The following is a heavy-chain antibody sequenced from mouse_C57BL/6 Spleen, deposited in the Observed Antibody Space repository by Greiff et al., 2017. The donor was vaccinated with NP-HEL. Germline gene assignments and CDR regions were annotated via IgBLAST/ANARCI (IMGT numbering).Heavy chain of an antibody. J-gene: IGHJ1*03. V-gene: IGHV5-16*01. D-gene: IGHD1-1*01. Sequence: EVKLVESEGGLVQPGSSMKLSCTASGFTFSDYYMAWVRQVPEKGLEWVANINYDGSSTYYLDSLKSRFIISRDNAKNILYLQMSSLKSEDTATYYCARGYYGSTWYFDVWGTGTTVTVSS. CDR2: INYDGSST. CDR1: GFTFSDYY. CDR3: ARGYYGSTWYFDV.